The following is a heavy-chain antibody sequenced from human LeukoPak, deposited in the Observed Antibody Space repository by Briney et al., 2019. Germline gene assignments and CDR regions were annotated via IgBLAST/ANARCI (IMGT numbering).Heavy chain of an antibody. D-gene: IGHD6-13*01. Sequence: ASVKVSCKVSGYTLTELSMHWVRQAPGKGLEWMGGFDPEDGETIYAQKFQGRVTMTEDTSTDTAYMELSSLRSEGTAVYYCATDLIAAAGTPKDYWGQGTLVTVSS. CDR2: FDPEDGET. CDR1: GYTLTELS. J-gene: IGHJ4*02. V-gene: IGHV1-24*01. CDR3: ATDLIAAAGTPKDY.